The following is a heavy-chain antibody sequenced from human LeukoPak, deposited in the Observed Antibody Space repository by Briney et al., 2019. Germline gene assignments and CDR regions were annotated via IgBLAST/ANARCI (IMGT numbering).Heavy chain of an antibody. D-gene: IGHD3-10*01. CDR1: GFTFSSYA. CDR2: ISGSGGST. V-gene: IGHV3-23*01. CDR3: AKIHYYGSGSYYIPGGGYFDY. J-gene: IGHJ4*02. Sequence: DPGGSLRLSCAASGFTFSSYAMSWVRQAPGKGLEGVSAISGSGGSTYYADSVKGRFTISRDNSKNTLYLQMNSLRAEDTAVYYCAKIHYYGSGSYYIPGGGYFDYWGQGTLVTVSS.